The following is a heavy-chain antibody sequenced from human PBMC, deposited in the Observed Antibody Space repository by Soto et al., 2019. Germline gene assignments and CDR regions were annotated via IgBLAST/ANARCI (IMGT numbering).Heavy chain of an antibody. V-gene: IGHV4-39*01. CDR1: GGSISSPDFH. Sequence: QLQLQESGPGLVKPSETLSLTYSVSGGSISSPDFHWGWIRQPPGKGLEWIANIYYTGSTFYNPSLKSRLTMSVDTSNNRFSLKLTSMTAADTAVYYCARLSGGRYFDNSFDYWGQGTLVTVSS. CDR3: ARLSGGRYFDNSFDY. J-gene: IGHJ4*02. D-gene: IGHD3-9*01. CDR2: IYYTGST.